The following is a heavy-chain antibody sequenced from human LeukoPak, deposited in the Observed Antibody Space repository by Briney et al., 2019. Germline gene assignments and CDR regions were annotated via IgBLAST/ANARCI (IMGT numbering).Heavy chain of an antibody. V-gene: IGHV3-9*03. D-gene: IGHD3-10*01. CDR1: GFTFDDYA. Sequence: GRSLRLSCAASGFTFDDYAMHWVRQAPGKGLEWVSGISWNSGSIGYADSVKGRFTISRDNAKNSLYLQMNSLRAEDMALYYCAKRYYYGSGSNLFDYWGQGTLVTVSS. CDR3: AKRYYYGSGSNLFDY. J-gene: IGHJ4*02. CDR2: ISWNSGSI.